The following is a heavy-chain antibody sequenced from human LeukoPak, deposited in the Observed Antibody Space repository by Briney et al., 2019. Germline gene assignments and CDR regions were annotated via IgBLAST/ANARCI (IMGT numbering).Heavy chain of an antibody. D-gene: IGHD3-22*01. CDR3: ARGRHYYDSSDYYYEGDAFDI. V-gene: IGHV1-18*01. J-gene: IGHJ3*02. CDR1: DYTFTSYG. CDR2: ISTYNGHT. Sequence: ASVKVSCKASDYTFTSYGITWVRQAPGQGLEWMGWISTYNGHTNYAQKLQGRVTMTRDMSTSTVYMELSSLRSEDTAVYYCARGRHYYDSSDYYYEGDAFDIWGQGTMVTVSS.